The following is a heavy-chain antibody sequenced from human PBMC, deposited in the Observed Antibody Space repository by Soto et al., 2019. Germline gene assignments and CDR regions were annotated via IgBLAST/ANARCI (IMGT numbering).Heavy chain of an antibody. CDR1: GYSFTSYW. J-gene: IGHJ6*02. CDR3: ARRGAAAGTYYYYGMDV. V-gene: IGHV5-10-1*01. CDR2: IDPSDSYT. D-gene: IGHD6-13*01. Sequence: RGEYLKISCKGSGYSFTSYWISWVRQMPGKGLEWMGRIDPSDSYTNYSPSFQGHVTISADKSISTAYLQWSSLKASDTAMYYCARRGAAAGTYYYYGMDVWGQGTTVTVSS.